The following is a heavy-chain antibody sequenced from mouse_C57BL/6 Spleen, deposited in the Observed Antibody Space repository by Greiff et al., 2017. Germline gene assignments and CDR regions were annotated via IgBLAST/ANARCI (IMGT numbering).Heavy chain of an antibody. J-gene: IGHJ1*03. CDR2: ISDGGSYT. CDR1: GFTFSSYA. CDR3: AREYYYSRDWYIEV. D-gene: IGHD1-1*01. Sequence: EVMLVESGGGLVKPGGSLKLSCAASGFTFSSYAMSWVRQTPEKRLEWVATISDGGSYTYYPDNVKGRFTISRDNAKNNLYLQMSHLKSEDTDMYYCAREYYYSRDWYIEVCGTGSTVTVSS. V-gene: IGHV5-4*01.